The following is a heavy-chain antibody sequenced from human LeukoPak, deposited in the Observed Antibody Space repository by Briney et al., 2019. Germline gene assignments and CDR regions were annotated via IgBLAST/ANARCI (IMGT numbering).Heavy chain of an antibody. CDR1: GYTFTGYY. D-gene: IGHD3-10*01. CDR2: INPDSGGT. Sequence: ASVKVSCKPSGYTFTGYYMQWVRQAPGQGLEWMGWINPDSGGTTYAQKFQGRVTMTRDTSTSTAYMELRSLRSDDTAVYYCARAPYYYGSGSGNWFDPWGQGTLVTVSS. CDR3: ARAPYYYGSGSGNWFDP. V-gene: IGHV1-2*02. J-gene: IGHJ5*02.